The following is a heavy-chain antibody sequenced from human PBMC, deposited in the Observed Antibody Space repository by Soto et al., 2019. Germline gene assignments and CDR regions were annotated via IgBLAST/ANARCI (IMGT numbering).Heavy chain of an antibody. D-gene: IGHD5-18*01. CDR3: ARDLVDTAMVGFDY. V-gene: IGHV1-2*02. CDR2: INPNSGGT. CDR1: GYTFTGYY. Sequence: ASVKVSCKASGYTFTGYYMHWVRQAPGQGLEWMGWINPNSGGTNYAQKFQGRVTMTRDTSISTAYMELSRLRSDDTAVYYCARDLVDTAMVGFDYWGQGTLVTSPQ. J-gene: IGHJ4*02.